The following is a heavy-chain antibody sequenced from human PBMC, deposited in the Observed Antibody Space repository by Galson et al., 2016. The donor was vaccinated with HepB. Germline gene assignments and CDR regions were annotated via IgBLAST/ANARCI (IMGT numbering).Heavy chain of an antibody. Sequence: SETLSLTCTVSGGSISDYYWNWIRQSPGKGLEWIGHIHYSGSAYYNPPLKSRVTISLDTPKKQFSLRLGSVTAADAAVYYCARRRAMGSSSDYSEFFWLDPWGQGTRVTVAS. J-gene: IGHJ5*02. CDR2: IHYSGSA. CDR3: ARRRAMGSSSDYSEFFWLDP. D-gene: IGHD3-22*01. CDR1: GGSISDYY. V-gene: IGHV4-59*08.